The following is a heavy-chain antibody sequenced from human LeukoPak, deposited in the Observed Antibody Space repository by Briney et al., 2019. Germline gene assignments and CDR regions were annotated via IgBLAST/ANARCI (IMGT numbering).Heavy chain of an antibody. CDR1: GGSISSYY. CDR2: LNTGGST. CDR3: AREAYYDILTGRYYYYYYMDV. J-gene: IGHJ6*03. Sequence: SETLSLTCTLSGGSISSYYWSWIRQPAGKGLEYIGRLNTGGSTNYNPPLKGRVTMSLDTSKNEFSLKMNSVTAADTAVYYCAREAYYDILTGRYYYYYYMDVWGKGTTVTVSS. V-gene: IGHV4-4*07. D-gene: IGHD3-9*01.